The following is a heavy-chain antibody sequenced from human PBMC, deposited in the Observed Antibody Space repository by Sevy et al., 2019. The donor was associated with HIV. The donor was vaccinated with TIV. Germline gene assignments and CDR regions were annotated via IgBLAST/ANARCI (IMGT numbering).Heavy chain of an antibody. D-gene: IGHD3-10*01. CDR3: ARLIRGVNRFYYGSGSYYNGMDV. Sequence: SETLSLTCAVYGGSFSGYYWSWIRQPPGKGLEWIGEINHSGSTNYNPSLKSRVTISVETSKNQFSLKLSSVTAADTAVYYCARLIRGVNRFYYGSGSYYNGMDVWGQGTTVTVSS. V-gene: IGHV4-34*01. CDR2: INHSGST. CDR1: GGSFSGYY. J-gene: IGHJ6*02.